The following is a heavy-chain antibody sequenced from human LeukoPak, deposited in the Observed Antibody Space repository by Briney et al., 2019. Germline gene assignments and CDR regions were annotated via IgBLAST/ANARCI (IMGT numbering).Heavy chain of an antibody. J-gene: IGHJ4*02. Sequence: ASVKVSCKASGGTFSSYGISWVRQAPGQGLEWMGGITPIFCTANYAQKFQGRVTITTDESTSTAYMELSSLRSEDTAVYYCARAGSSWYDRQIDYWGQGTLVTVSS. CDR2: ITPIFCTA. CDR3: ARAGSSWYDRQIDY. D-gene: IGHD6-13*01. V-gene: IGHV1-69*05. CDR1: GGTFSSYG.